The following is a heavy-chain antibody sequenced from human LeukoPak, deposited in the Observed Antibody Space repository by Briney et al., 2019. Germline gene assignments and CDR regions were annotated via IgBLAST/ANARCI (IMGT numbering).Heavy chain of an antibody. Sequence: GGSLRLSCAASGFTFSSYWMSWVRQAPGKGLEWVANIKQDGSEKYYVDSVKGRFTISRDNAKNSLYLQMNSLRAEDTAVYYCARDGYDYYGSGSFDYWGQGTLVTVSS. CDR2: IKQDGSEK. CDR1: GFTFSSYW. CDR3: ARDGYDYYGSGSFDY. J-gene: IGHJ4*02. D-gene: IGHD3-10*01. V-gene: IGHV3-7*01.